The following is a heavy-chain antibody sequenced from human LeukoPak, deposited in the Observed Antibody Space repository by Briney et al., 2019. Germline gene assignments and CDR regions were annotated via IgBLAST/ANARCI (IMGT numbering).Heavy chain of an antibody. J-gene: IGHJ6*02. Sequence: GASVKVSCKASGYTFTSYGISWVRQAPGQGLEWMGWISAYNGNTNYAQKLQGRVTMTTDTSTSTAYMELRSLRSDDTAVYYCAREWTERGYSGYDSGYYGMDVWGQGTTVTVSS. D-gene: IGHD5-12*01. CDR3: AREWTERGYSGYDSGYYGMDV. V-gene: IGHV1-18*01. CDR1: GYTFTSYG. CDR2: ISAYNGNT.